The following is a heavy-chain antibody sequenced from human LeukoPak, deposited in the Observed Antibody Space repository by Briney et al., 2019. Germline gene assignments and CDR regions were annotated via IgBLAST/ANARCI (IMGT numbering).Heavy chain of an antibody. D-gene: IGHD5-18*01. CDR1: GGSVSSGSYY. CDR3: ARGRYSYGSR. CDR2: IYYSGST. J-gene: IGHJ4*02. V-gene: IGHV4-61*01. Sequence: SETLSLTCTVSGGSVSSGSYYWSWIRQPPGKGLEWIGYIYYSGSTNYNPSLKSRVTISVDTSKNQFSLKLGSVTAADTAVYYCARGRYSYGSRWGQGTLVTVSS.